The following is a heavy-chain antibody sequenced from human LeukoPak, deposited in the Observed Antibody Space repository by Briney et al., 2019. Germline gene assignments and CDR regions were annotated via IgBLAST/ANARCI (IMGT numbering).Heavy chain of an antibody. D-gene: IGHD3-10*01. J-gene: IGHJ4*02. CDR2: IYYSGSP. CDR3: ARASGGDGSGSL. Sequence: SETLSLTCSVSGASISSHYWSWIRQPPWKGLEWIGYIYYSGSPDYNPSLKSRVTISVDTSKNQFSLNLSSVTAADTAMYYCARASGGDGSGSLWGQGTLVTVSS. CDR1: GASISSHY. V-gene: IGHV4-59*11.